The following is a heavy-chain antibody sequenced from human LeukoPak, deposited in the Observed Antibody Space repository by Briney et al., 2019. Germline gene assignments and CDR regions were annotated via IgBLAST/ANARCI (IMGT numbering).Heavy chain of an antibody. Sequence: SETLSLTCTVSGGSISSGGYYWSWIRQHPGKGLEWIGYIYYSGSTYYNPSLRSRVTISVDTSKNQFSLKLSSVTAADTAVYFCARRRVVVASSDGASGAFDIWGQGTMVTVSS. D-gene: IGHD2-15*01. CDR3: ARRRVVVASSDGASGAFDI. J-gene: IGHJ3*02. CDR2: IYYSGST. CDR1: GGSISSGGYY. V-gene: IGHV4-31*03.